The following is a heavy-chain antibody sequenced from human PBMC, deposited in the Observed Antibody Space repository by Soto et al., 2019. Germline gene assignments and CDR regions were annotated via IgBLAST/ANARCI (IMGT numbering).Heavy chain of an antibody. V-gene: IGHV4-39*01. CDR3: ARHGITGSYYDAFDI. Sequence: ASGALSPTCPLSCCSISSSPCHWGGGRPPPGKGLEWIASIKYSGTTFYNPSLKSRVTLSVDTSKNQFALKLSSVTAAETAVYYCARHGITGSYYDAFDIWGQGTMVTVS. CDR1: CCSISSSPCH. J-gene: IGHJ3*02. CDR2: IKYSGTT. D-gene: IGHD1-26*01.